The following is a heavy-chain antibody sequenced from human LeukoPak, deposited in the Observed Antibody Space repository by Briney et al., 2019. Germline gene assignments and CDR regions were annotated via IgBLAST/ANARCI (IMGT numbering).Heavy chain of an antibody. J-gene: IGHJ4*02. CDR2: IYYTGST. CDR1: GGSIGSSSYY. Sequence: SETLSLTCTVSGGSIGSSSYYWGWIRQPPGKGLEWIGSIYYTGSTYFNPSLKSRVTISVDTSKNQFSLKLSSVTAADTAVYYCARDRGGYGDKTVDYWGQGTLVTVSS. D-gene: IGHD5-18*01. CDR3: ARDRGGYGDKTVDY. V-gene: IGHV4-39*07.